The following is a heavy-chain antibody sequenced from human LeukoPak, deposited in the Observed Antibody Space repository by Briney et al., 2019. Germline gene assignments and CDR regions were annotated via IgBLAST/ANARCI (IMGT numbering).Heavy chain of an antibody. V-gene: IGHV3-7*01. CDR3: ARVLSGSWDWFDP. J-gene: IGHJ5*02. Sequence: GGSLRLSCAASGFTFSGYYMTWVRQAPGKGLEWVANIGEDGSEKYYVDSVKGRFTISRDNAMNTEYLQMNSLRAEDTAVYYCARVLSGSWDWFDPWGQGTLVTVSS. CDR2: IGEDGSEK. D-gene: IGHD3-22*01. CDR1: GFTFSGYY.